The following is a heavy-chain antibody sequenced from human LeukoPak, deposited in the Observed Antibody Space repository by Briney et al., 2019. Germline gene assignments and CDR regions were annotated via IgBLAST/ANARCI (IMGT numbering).Heavy chain of an antibody. Sequence: GGSLRLSCAASEFTFSDYYMTWIRQAPGKGLEWVAVISYDGINKHYADSVRGRFTISRDNSKNTLYLQMNSLRAEDTAVYYCAKAEYYYDSSGGLDYWGQGTLVTVSS. V-gene: IGHV3-30*18. CDR3: AKAEYYYDSSGGLDY. CDR2: ISYDGINK. CDR1: EFTFSDYY. J-gene: IGHJ4*02. D-gene: IGHD3-22*01.